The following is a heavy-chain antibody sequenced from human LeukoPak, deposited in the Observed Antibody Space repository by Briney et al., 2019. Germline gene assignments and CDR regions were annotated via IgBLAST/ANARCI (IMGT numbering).Heavy chain of an antibody. CDR3: ATGDYAYFDY. CDR2: INYSGNT. J-gene: IGHJ4*02. D-gene: IGHD4-17*01. V-gene: IGHV4-39*07. CDR1: SGSISGSDYY. Sequence: SETLSLTCTVSSGSISGSDYYWCWIRQPPGKGLEWIGSINYSGNTYYDSSLKSRVTISVDTSKNQFSLKLTSVTAADTAVYYCATGDYAYFDYWGQGTLVTVSS.